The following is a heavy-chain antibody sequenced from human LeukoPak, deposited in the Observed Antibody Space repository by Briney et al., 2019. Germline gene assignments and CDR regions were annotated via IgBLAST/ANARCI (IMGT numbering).Heavy chain of an antibody. CDR1: GFTFSSYW. V-gene: IGHV3-7*01. Sequence: GGSLRLSCAASGFTFSSYWMSWVRQAPGKGLEWVANIKQDGSEKYYVDSVKGRFTISRDNAKNSLYLQMNSLRAEDTAVYYCARERESKPYYDYSNYVSYYYYMDVWGKGTTVTVSS. CDR2: IKQDGSEK. J-gene: IGHJ6*03. CDR3: ARERESKPYYDYSNYVSYYYYMDV. D-gene: IGHD4-11*01.